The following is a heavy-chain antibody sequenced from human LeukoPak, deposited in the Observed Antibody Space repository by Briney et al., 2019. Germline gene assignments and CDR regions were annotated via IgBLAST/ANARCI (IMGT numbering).Heavy chain of an antibody. V-gene: IGHV3-30*04. J-gene: IGHJ4*02. D-gene: IGHD6-19*01. Sequence: PGGSLRLSCAASGFTFSSYAMHWVRQAPGKGLEWVAVISYDGSNKYYADSVKGRLTISRDNSKNTLYLQMNSLRAEDTAVYYCARDHLAVAGTYYFDYWGQGTLVTVSS. CDR3: ARDHLAVAGTYYFDY. CDR1: GFTFSSYA. CDR2: ISYDGSNK.